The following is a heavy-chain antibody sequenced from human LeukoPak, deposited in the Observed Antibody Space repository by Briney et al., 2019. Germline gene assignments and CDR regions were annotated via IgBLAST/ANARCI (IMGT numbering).Heavy chain of an antibody. CDR3: ARHRSDIVVVPAAVDY. V-gene: IGHV4-39*01. CDR2: IYYSGST. CDR1: GGSISSSSYY. Sequence: SETLSLTCTVSGGSISSSSYYWGWIRQPPGKGLEWIGSIYYSGSTYYNPSLKSRVAISVDTSKNQFSLKLSSVTAADTAVYYCARHRSDIVVVPAAVDYWGQGTLVTVSS. D-gene: IGHD2-2*01. J-gene: IGHJ4*02.